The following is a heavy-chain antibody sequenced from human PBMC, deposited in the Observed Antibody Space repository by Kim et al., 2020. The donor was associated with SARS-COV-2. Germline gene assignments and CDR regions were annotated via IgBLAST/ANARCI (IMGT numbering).Heavy chain of an antibody. V-gene: IGHV1-2*02. CDR2: INPNGGET. J-gene: IGHJ4*02. CDR1: GYNFNDHY. Sequence: ASVKVSCKASGYNFNDHYIHWVRQAPGQGLEWMGWINPNGGETNYAEKFHERVSMTRDTSINTAYVELYSLAFDDTAVYYCARDSDPDYWGQGTLVTGSS. CDR3: ARDSDPDY.